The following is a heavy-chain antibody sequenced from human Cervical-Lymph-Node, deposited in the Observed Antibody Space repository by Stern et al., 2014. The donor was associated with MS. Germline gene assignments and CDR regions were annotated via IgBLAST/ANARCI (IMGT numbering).Heavy chain of an antibody. CDR2: ITNVGSP. J-gene: IGHJ4*02. CDR1: GFTVSRDY. Sequence: EVQLVESGGGAIQPGGSLRLSCTASGFTVSRDYMTCVRQAPGQGLEWVSLITNVGSPFYTDSVKGRFTISRDDSKNTVYLHMTSLRAEDTAMYYCARDTSSPERSDWWGQGTLVTVSS. V-gene: IGHV3-53*01. D-gene: IGHD1-1*01. CDR3: ARDTSSPERSDW.